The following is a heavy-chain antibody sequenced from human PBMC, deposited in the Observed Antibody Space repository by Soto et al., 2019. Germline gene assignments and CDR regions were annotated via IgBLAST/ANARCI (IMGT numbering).Heavy chain of an antibody. J-gene: IGHJ4*02. CDR1: GGSISSYY. Sequence: QVQLQESGPGLVKPSETLSLTCTVSGGSISSYYWSWVRQPPGKGLEWIGYISYSGSTNYNPSLKSRVTISVDTSKNQFSLKLSSVTAADTAVYYCARFGSGYIDYWGQGTLVTVSS. CDR2: ISYSGST. CDR3: ARFGSGYIDY. D-gene: IGHD3-22*01. V-gene: IGHV4-59*08.